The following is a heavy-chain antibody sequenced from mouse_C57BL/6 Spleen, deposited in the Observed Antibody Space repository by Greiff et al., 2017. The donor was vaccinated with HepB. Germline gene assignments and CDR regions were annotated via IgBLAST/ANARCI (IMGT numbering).Heavy chain of an antibody. CDR2: IRSKSNNYAT. V-gene: IGHV10-1*01. D-gene: IGHD3-2*02. J-gene: IGHJ3*01. CDR3: VRQASSGWFAY. CDR1: GFSFNTYA. Sequence: EVQLQESGGGLVQPKGSLKLSCAASGFSFNTYAMNWVRQAPGKGLEWVARIRSKSNNYATYYADSVKDRFTISRDDSESMLYLQMNNLKTEDTAMYYCVRQASSGWFAYWGQGTLVTVSA.